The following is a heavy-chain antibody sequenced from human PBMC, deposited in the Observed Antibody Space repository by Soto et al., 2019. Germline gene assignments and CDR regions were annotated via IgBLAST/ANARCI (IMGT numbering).Heavy chain of an antibody. V-gene: IGHV3-23*01. CDR3: AKDAYDYIWGSIRDS. CDR2: IVGSGDTT. Sequence: EVQLLESGGGLVQPGGSLRLSCAASGFTFSSFAMSWVRQAPGKGLEWVSGIVGSGDTTYYTDSVKGRFTISRDNSKNTLYLQMTSLRAEDTAVYYCAKDAYDYIWGSIRDSWGQGTLVTVSS. CDR1: GFTFSSFA. J-gene: IGHJ4*02. D-gene: IGHD3-16*01.